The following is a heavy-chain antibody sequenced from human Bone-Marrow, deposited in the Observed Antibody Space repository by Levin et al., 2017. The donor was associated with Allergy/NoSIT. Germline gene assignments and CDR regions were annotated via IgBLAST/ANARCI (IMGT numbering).Heavy chain of an antibody. CDR3: ATRRGGGSGYFDY. V-gene: IGHV3-7*01. CDR1: GFTFSNNW. J-gene: IGHJ4*02. CDR2: IKQDGSVK. Sequence: GGSLRLSCAASGFTFSNNWMNWVRQAPGKGLECVASIKQDGSVKYYVDSVKGRFTISRDNAKNSLYLQMNNLRAEDTAVYFCATRRGGGSGYFDYWGQGTLVTVSS. D-gene: IGHD3-16*01.